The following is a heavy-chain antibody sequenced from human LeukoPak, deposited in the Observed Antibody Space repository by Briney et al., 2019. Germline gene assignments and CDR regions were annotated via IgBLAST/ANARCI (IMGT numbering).Heavy chain of an antibody. CDR3: ARLHSSGWYGSVYFDY. J-gene: IGHJ4*02. CDR1: GYSFTSYW. Sequence: GESLKISCKGSGYSFTSYWIGWVGQMPGKGLEWMGIIYPGDSDTRYSPSFQGQVTISADKSISTAYLQWSSLKASDTAMYYCARLHSSGWYGSVYFDYWGQGTLVTVSS. CDR2: IYPGDSDT. V-gene: IGHV5-51*01. D-gene: IGHD6-19*01.